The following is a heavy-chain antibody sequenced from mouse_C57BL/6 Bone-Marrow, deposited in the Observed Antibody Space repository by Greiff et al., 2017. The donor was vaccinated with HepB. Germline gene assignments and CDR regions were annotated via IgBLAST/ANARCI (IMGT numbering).Heavy chain of an antibody. Sequence: EVMLVESGGGLVKPGGSLKLSCAASGFTFSDYGMHWVRQAPEKGLEWVAYISSGSSTIYYADTVKGRFTISRDNAKNTLFLQMTSLRSEDTAMYYCARPYSNWTYYAMDYWGQGTSVTVSS. CDR1: GFTFSDYG. CDR3: ARPYSNWTYYAMDY. D-gene: IGHD2-5*01. J-gene: IGHJ4*01. CDR2: ISSGSSTI. V-gene: IGHV5-17*01.